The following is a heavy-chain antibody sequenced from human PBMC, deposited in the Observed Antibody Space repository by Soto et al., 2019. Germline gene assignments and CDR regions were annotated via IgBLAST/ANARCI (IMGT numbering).Heavy chain of an antibody. CDR3: ARGLRRYSSSWPGAFDI. D-gene: IGHD6-13*01. CDR2: INHSGST. CDR1: GGSFSGYY. Sequence: SETLSLTCAVYGGSFSGYYWSWIRQPPGKGLEWIGEINHSGSTNYNPSLKSRVTISVDTSKNQFSLKLSSVTAADTAVYYCARGLRRYSSSWPGAFDIWGQGTLVPGSP. J-gene: IGHJ3*02. V-gene: IGHV4-34*01.